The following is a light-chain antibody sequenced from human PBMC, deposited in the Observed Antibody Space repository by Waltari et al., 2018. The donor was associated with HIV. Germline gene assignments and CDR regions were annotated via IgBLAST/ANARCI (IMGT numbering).Light chain of an antibody. V-gene: IGLV1-40*01. J-gene: IGLJ2*01. CDR1: NSNIGAGYD. CDR2: TNN. Sequence: QSVLPQPPSVSGAPGQRVTISCTGSNSNIGAGYDVHWFQQLPGTAPNLLIYTNNNRPSGVPDRFSASKSGASASLAIAGLQVEDEADYYCQSYDSGLSGVIFGGGTKLTVL. CDR3: QSYDSGLSGVI.